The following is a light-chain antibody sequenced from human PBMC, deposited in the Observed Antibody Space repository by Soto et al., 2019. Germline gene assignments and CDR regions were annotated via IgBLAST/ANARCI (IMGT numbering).Light chain of an antibody. J-gene: IGKJ1*01. V-gene: IGKV1-5*03. CDR2: KSS. CDR3: QQYNDNWT. Sequence: DIQLTQSPSTLSASVGDRVTITCRASQSIRTWLAWYQQKPGQAPKLLIYKSSTLHSGVPSRFSGSGSGTEFTLAISSLQPDDSASYCCQQYNDNWTFGQGTKVEIK. CDR1: QSIRTW.